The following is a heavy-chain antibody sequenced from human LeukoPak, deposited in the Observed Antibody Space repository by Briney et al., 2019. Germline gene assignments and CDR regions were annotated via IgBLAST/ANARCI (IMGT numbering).Heavy chain of an antibody. D-gene: IGHD3-22*01. V-gene: IGHV4-34*01. Sequence: SETLSLTCAVYGGSFSGYYWSWIRQPPGKGLEWIGEINHSGSTNYNPSLKSRVTISVDTSKNQFSLKLSSVTAADTAVYYCARDWVRKYYDSSGKGGGFDYWSQGTLVTVSS. CDR2: INHSGST. J-gene: IGHJ4*02. CDR3: ARDWVRKYYDSSGKGGGFDY. CDR1: GGSFSGYY.